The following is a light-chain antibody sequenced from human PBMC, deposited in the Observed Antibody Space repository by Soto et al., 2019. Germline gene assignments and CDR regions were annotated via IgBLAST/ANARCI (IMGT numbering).Light chain of an antibody. CDR1: QRISTN. CDR2: SSS. V-gene: IGKV3-15*01. CDR3: NNYNYILPL. Sequence: MTQYPSSVAAAVGDRATLSCRASQRISTNLAWYQHIPGQAPRLLIVSSSRRPTDVPARFSGSGSGTDFTLTISSHRSGAFSIYYGNNYNYILPLFDQVTKV. J-gene: IGKJ1*01.